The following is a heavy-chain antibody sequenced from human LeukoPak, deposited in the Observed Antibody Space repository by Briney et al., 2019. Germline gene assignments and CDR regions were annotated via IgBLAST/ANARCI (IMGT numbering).Heavy chain of an antibody. V-gene: IGHV1-18*01. CDR1: GCTFTSYG. Sequence: ASVKVSCKASGCTFTSYGLSWVRQAPGQGLEGMGWISAYNGNTNYEQKLQGRVTLTTDTSTSTVYMELKSLRSDDTAVYYCARDWAWFGESGFDYWGQGTLVTVSS. CDR2: ISAYNGNT. CDR3: ARDWAWFGESGFDY. D-gene: IGHD3-10*01. J-gene: IGHJ4*02.